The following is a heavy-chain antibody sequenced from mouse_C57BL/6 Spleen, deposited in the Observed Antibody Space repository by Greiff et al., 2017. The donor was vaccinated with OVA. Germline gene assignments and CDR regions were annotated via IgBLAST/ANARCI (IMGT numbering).Heavy chain of an antibody. V-gene: IGHV1-26*01. CDR2: INPNNGGT. CDR1: GYTFTDYY. CDR3: ASLDGYYQAWFAY. D-gene: IGHD2-3*01. J-gene: IGHJ3*01. Sequence: VQLKQSGPELVKPGASVKISCKASGYTFTDYYMNWVKQSHGKSLEWIGDINPNNGGTSYNQKFKGKATLTVDKSSSTAYMELRSLTSEDSAVYYCASLDGYYQAWFAYWGQGTLVTVSA.